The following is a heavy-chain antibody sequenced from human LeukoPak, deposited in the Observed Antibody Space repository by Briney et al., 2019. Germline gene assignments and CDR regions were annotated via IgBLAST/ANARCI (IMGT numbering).Heavy chain of an antibody. CDR3: ARDPARGQQLVTFDY. D-gene: IGHD6-13*01. CDR1: GGSISSGGYY. Sequence: SETLSLTCTVSGGSISSGGYYWSWIRQHPGKGLEWIGYIYYSGSTYYNPSLKSRVTISVDTSKNQFSLKLSSVTAADTAVYYCARDPARGQQLVTFDYWGQGTLVTVSS. V-gene: IGHV4-31*03. J-gene: IGHJ4*02. CDR2: IYYSGST.